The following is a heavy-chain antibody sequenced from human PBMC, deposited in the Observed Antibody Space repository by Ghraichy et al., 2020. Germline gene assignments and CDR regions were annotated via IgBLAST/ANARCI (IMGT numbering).Heavy chain of an antibody. D-gene: IGHD2-15*01. CDR1: GFTLNNYW. Sequence: GGSLRLSCEASGFTLNNYWMHWVRQAPGKGLVWVSRVKSDGSSTTYADSVKGRFTISRDNAKNTLYLQMNGLRADDTAVYYCAREYCSGGRCFFGTGGSHFDYWGQGTLVT. CDR3: AREYCSGGRCFFGTGGSHFDY. J-gene: IGHJ4*02. V-gene: IGHV3-74*01. CDR2: VKSDGSST.